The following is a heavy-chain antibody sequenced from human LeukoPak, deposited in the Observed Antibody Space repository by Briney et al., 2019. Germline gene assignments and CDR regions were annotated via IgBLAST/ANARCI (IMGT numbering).Heavy chain of an antibody. CDR3: ARAGDAFDI. CDR2: IWYDSSDK. J-gene: IGHJ3*02. CDR1: GFTFSSYG. V-gene: IGHV3-33*01. Sequence: GGSLRLSCAASGFTFSSYGMHWVRQAPGKGLEWVAVIWYDSSDKYYTDSVKGRFTISRDNSKNTLYLQMNSLRAEDTAIYYCARAGDAFDIWGQGTMGTVSS.